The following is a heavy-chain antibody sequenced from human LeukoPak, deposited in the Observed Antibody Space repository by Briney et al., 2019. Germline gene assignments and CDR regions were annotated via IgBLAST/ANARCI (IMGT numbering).Heavy chain of an antibody. CDR1: GGSFSGYY. CDR2: IYYSGST. Sequence: SETLSLTCAVYGGSFSGYYWSWIRQPPGKGLEWIGYIYYSGSTNYNPSLKSRVTISVDTSKNKFSLKLSSVTAADTAVYYCARGVGTAYYYYYYGMDVWGQGTTVTVSS. CDR3: ARGVGTAYYYYYYGMDV. J-gene: IGHJ6*02. V-gene: IGHV4-59*01. D-gene: IGHD1-1*01.